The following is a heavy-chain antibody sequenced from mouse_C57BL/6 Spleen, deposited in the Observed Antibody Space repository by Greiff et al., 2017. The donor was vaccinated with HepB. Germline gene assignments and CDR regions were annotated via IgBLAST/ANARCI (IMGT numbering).Heavy chain of an antibody. J-gene: IGHJ4*01. CDR2: ISSGSSTI. CDR3: ARGDYLYAMDY. D-gene: IGHD2-4*01. CDR1: GFTFSDYG. Sequence: EVQGVESGGGLVKPGGSLKLSCAASGFTFSDYGMHWVRQAPEKGLEWVAYISSGSSTIYYADTGKGRFTLSRNNAKNTLFLQMTSLRSEDTAMYYCARGDYLYAMDYWGQGTSVTVSS. V-gene: IGHV5-17*01.